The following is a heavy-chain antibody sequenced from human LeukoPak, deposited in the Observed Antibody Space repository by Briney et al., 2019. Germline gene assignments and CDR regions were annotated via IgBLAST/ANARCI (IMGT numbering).Heavy chain of an antibody. Sequence: ASVKVSCKASGGTFSSYAISWVRQAPGQGFEWMGGIIPIFGTANYAQKFQGRVTITADESTSTAYMELSSLRSEDTAVYYCARGRPYGSGSYSDYWGQGTLVTVSS. CDR2: IIPIFGTA. CDR3: ARGRPYGSGSYSDY. CDR1: GGTFSSYA. D-gene: IGHD3-10*01. V-gene: IGHV1-69*13. J-gene: IGHJ4*02.